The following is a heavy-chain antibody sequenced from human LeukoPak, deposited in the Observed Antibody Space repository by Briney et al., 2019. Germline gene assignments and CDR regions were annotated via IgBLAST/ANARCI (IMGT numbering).Heavy chain of an antibody. J-gene: IGHJ5*02. D-gene: IGHD1-14*01. CDR1: GGSISSSSYY. CDR2: IYYSGST. V-gene: IGHV4-39*07. CDR3: ARTTNWFDP. Sequence: SETLSLTCTVSGGSISSSSYYWGWIRQPPGKGLEWIGSIYYSGSTYYNPSLKSRVTISVDTSKNQFSLKLSSVTAADTAVYYCARTTNWFDPWGQGTLVTVSS.